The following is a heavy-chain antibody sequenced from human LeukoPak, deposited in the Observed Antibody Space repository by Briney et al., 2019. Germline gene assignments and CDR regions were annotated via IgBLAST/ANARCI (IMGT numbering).Heavy chain of an antibody. Sequence: SETLSLTCTVSGGSFSYYYWSWIRQPPGKGLEWSGYIYYSGSTNYNPSLKSRVTISVDRSKNQFSLKLSSVTAADTAVYYCARDRGGSYNNYYMDVWGKGTTVTVSS. V-gene: IGHV4-59*01. D-gene: IGHD1-26*01. J-gene: IGHJ6*03. CDR3: ARDRGGSYNNYYMDV. CDR2: IYYSGST. CDR1: GGSFSYYY.